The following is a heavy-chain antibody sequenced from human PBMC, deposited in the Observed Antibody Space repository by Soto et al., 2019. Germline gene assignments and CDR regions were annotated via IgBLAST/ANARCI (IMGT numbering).Heavy chain of an antibody. Sequence: GESLKISCKGSGYSFTSYWIGCVRQMPGKGLEWMGIIYPGDSDTRYSPSFQGQVTISADKSISTAYLQWSSLKASDTAMYYCARRIAVAGDAFDIWGQGTMVTVSS. CDR3: ARRIAVAGDAFDI. J-gene: IGHJ3*02. V-gene: IGHV5-51*01. CDR2: IYPGDSDT. D-gene: IGHD6-19*01. CDR1: GYSFTSYW.